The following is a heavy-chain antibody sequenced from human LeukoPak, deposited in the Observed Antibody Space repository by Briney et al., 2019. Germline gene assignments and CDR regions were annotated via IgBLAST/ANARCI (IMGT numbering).Heavy chain of an antibody. Sequence: SETLSLTCTVSGGSISSYYWSWVRQPPGKGLEWIGNIYYSGSTNYNPSLKSRVTISVDTSKNQLSLKLSSVTAADTAVYYCTRGSIAYYYMDVWGKGTTVTISS. CDR1: GGSISSYY. CDR3: TRGSIAYYYMDV. CDR2: IYYSGST. V-gene: IGHV4-59*01. D-gene: IGHD3-22*01. J-gene: IGHJ6*03.